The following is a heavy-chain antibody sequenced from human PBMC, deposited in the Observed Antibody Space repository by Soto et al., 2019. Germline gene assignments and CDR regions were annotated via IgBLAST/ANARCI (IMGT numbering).Heavy chain of an antibody. V-gene: IGHV4-4*07. CDR3: VRDCSGGGCYSDYGMDV. CDR2: IYVSGST. CDR1: GDSISSFY. J-gene: IGHJ6*02. Sequence: QVQLQESGPGLVKPSETLSLTCTVSGDSISSFYWSWIRQPAGKGLEWIGRIYVSGSTDYNPSLKSRVSMSVERSKNQFSLKLTSVTAAATAVYYCVRDCSGGGCYSDYGMDVWGQGTTVTVSS. D-gene: IGHD2-15*01.